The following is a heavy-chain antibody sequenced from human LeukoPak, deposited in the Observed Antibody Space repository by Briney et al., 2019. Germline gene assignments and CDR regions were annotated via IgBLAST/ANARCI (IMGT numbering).Heavy chain of an antibody. D-gene: IGHD6-19*01. CDR3: ARETQRIAVAGTFSLDY. Sequence: SETLSLTCTVSGGSISSHYWNWIRQPAGKGLEWIGRIYTSGSTNYNPSLKSRVTMSVDTSKNQFSLKLSSVTAADTAVYYCARETQRIAVAGTFSLDYWGQGTLVAVSS. J-gene: IGHJ4*02. CDR1: GGSISSHY. V-gene: IGHV4-4*07. CDR2: IYTSGST.